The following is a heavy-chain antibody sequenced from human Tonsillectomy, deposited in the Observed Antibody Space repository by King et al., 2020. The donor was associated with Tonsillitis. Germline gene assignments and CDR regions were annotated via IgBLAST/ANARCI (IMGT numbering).Heavy chain of an antibody. D-gene: IGHD5-12*01. Sequence: VQLVESGGGLVQPGGSLRLSCAASGFTFSSYAMSWVRQAPGKGLEWVSAISGSGGSTYYADSVKGRFTISRDNSKNTLYLQMNSLRAEDTAVYYCAKELSDYYYYYYGMDVWGQGTTVTVSS. CDR2: ISGSGGST. V-gene: IGHV3-23*04. CDR3: AKELSDYYYYYYGMDV. CDR1: GFTFSSYA. J-gene: IGHJ6*02.